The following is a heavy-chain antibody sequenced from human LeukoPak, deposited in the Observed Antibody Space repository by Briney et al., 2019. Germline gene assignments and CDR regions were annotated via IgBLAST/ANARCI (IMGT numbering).Heavy chain of an antibody. D-gene: IGHD1-26*01. CDR1: GYSFTSYW. Sequence: GESLKISCKGSGYSFTSYWIGWVRQMPGKGLEWMGIVYPGDFDTRYSPSFQGQVTILADKSISTAYLQWCSMQASDTAMYYCARPGLGGSYYSFDYWGQGTLVTVSS. CDR3: ARPGLGGSYYSFDY. CDR2: VYPGDFDT. J-gene: IGHJ4*02. V-gene: IGHV5-51*01.